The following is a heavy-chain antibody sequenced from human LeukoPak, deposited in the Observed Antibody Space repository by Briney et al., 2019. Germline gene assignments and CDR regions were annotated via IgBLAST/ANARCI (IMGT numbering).Heavy chain of an antibody. CDR1: GYTFTSYG. CDR2: ISAYNGNT. V-gene: IGHV1-18*01. Sequence: ASVKVSCKASGYTFTSYGISWVRQAPGQGLEWMGWISAYNGNTNYAQKLQGRVTMTTDTSTSTAYMELSSLRSEDTAVYYCARGEYSGYDYSGYDYWGQGTLVTVSS. D-gene: IGHD5-12*01. CDR3: ARGEYSGYDYSGYDY. J-gene: IGHJ4*02.